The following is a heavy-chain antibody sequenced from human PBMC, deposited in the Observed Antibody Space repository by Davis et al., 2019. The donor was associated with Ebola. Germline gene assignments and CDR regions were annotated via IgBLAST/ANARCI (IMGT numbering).Heavy chain of an antibody. J-gene: IGHJ4*02. CDR1: GGSFSGYY. V-gene: IGHV4-34*01. Sequence: PSETLSLTCAVYGGSFSGYYWSWIRQPPGKGLEWIGEINHSGSTNYNPSLKSRVTISVDTSKNQFSLKLSSVTAADTAVYYCARKAQGSYYNPGYFDYWGQGTLVTVSS. D-gene: IGHD3-10*01. CDR3: ARKAQGSYYNPGYFDY. CDR2: INHSGST.